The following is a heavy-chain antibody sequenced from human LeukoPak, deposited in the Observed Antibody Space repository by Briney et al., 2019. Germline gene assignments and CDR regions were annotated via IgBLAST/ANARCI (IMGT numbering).Heavy chain of an antibody. Sequence: EASVKVSCKASGYTFTGYYMHWVRQAPGQGLEWMGWINPNSGGTNYAQKFQGRVTMTRDTSISTAYMELSRLRSDDTAVYYCARDYGDPEAYNYYYMDVWGKGTTVTVSS. D-gene: IGHD4-17*01. V-gene: IGHV1-2*02. CDR1: GYTFTGYY. CDR2: INPNSGGT. J-gene: IGHJ6*03. CDR3: ARDYGDPEAYNYYYMDV.